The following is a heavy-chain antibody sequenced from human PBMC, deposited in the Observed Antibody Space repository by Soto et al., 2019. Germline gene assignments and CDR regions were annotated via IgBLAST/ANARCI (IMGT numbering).Heavy chain of an antibody. V-gene: IGHV3-53*01. D-gene: IGHD2-2*02. CDR1: GFTVSSNY. CDR2: IYSGGST. CDR3: ARDRLGYSSSTSCYNYYYGMDV. Sequence: GGSLRLSCTASGFTVSSNYMSWVRQAPGKGLEWVSVIYSGGSTYYADSVKGRFTISRDNSKNTLYLQMNSLRAEDTAVYYCARDRLGYSSSTSCYNYYYGMDVCGQGTTVTVSS. J-gene: IGHJ6*02.